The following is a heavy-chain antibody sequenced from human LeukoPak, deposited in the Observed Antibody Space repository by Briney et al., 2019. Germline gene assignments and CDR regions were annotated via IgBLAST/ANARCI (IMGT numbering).Heavy chain of an antibody. CDR1: GGTFSSYA. Sequence: VASVKVSCKASGGTFSSYAISWVRQAPGQGLEWMGGIIPIFGTANYAQKFQGRVTITADESTSTAYMELSSLRSEDTAVYYCAKDRLRFLEWPTIDYWGQGTLVTVSS. D-gene: IGHD3-3*01. V-gene: IGHV1-69*01. J-gene: IGHJ4*02. CDR3: AKDRLRFLEWPTIDY. CDR2: IIPIFGTA.